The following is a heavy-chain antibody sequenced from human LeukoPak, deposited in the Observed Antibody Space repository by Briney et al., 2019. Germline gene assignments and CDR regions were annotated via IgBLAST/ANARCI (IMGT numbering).Heavy chain of an antibody. V-gene: IGHV3-23*01. CDR2: ISGSGGRI. D-gene: IGHD6-6*01. Sequence: PGGSLRLSCAGSGFTFSSYAMRWVRQAPGKGLEWVSTISGSGGRIYYADSVKGRFTISRDNSKNTLYLQMNSLRAEDTAVYYCAKSEYSSSSRGLNYYYGMDVWGQGTTVTVSS. J-gene: IGHJ6*02. CDR1: GFTFSSYA. CDR3: AKSEYSSSSRGLNYYYGMDV.